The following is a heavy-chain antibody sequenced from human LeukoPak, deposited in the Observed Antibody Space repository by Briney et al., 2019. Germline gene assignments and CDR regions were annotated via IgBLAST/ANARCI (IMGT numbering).Heavy chain of an antibody. CDR2: IYHSGST. CDR1: GYSISSGYY. V-gene: IGHV4-38-2*01. J-gene: IGHJ4*02. CDR3: ARHSGLRFLEWENYFDY. D-gene: IGHD3-3*01. Sequence: SETLSLTCAVSGYSISSGYYWGWIRQPPGKGLEWIGSIYHSGSTYYNPSLKSRVTISVATSKNQFSLKLSSVTAADTAVYYCARHSGLRFLEWENYFDYWGQGTLVTVSS.